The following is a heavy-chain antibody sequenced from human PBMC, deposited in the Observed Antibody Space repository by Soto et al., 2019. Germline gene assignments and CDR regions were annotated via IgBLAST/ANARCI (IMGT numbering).Heavy chain of an antibody. J-gene: IGHJ4*02. CDR3: ATVYLEWSKTDY. V-gene: IGHV1-24*01. D-gene: IGHD3-3*01. CDR2: FDPEDGET. Sequence: ASVKVSCKVSGYTLTELSMHWVRQAPGKGLEWMGGFDPEDGETIYVQKFQGRVTMTEDTSTDTAYMELSSLRSEDTAVYYCATVYLEWSKTDYWGQGTLVTVSS. CDR1: GYTLTELS.